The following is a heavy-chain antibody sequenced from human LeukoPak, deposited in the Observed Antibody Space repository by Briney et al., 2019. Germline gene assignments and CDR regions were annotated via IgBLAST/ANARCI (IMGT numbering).Heavy chain of an antibody. CDR1: GFTFSCYA. CDR2: MSSGSRYI. D-gene: IGHD3-3*01. CDR3: TRDRPTGASRVFVVQ. V-gene: IGHV3-21*01. Sequence: GGSLTLSCAASGFTFSCYAMTWVRLAPGKGLEWVSSMSSGSRYIYYAASVRGRFTISRDNAKNSLYLLMNSLRAEDTAVYYCTRDRPTGASRVFVVQWGQGTLVTVSS. J-gene: IGHJ4*02.